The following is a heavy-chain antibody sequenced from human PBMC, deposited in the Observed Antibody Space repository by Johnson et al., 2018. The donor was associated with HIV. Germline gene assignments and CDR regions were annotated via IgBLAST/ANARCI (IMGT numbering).Heavy chain of an antibody. V-gene: IGHV3-20*04. CDR3: ARSVNAGRPFDI. D-gene: IGHD2-8*01. J-gene: IGHJ3*02. CDR2: IDWNGGSS. Sequence: VQLVESGGGVVRPGGSLRVSCAASGFTFDDYGMTWVRQAPGKGLEWVSGIDWNGGSSGYADSVKGRFTVSRDNAKNSFYLQMNSLRAEDTAVYYCARSVNAGRPFDIWGQGTLVTVSS. CDR1: GFTFDDYG.